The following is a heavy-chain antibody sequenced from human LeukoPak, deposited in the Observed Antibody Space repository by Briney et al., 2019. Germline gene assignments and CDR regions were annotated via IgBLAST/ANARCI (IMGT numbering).Heavy chain of an antibody. Sequence: GESLKISCEGSGYTFSNYWIGWVRRMPGKGLEWMGVIYPGDSDTRYSLSFQGQVTISADKSISTAYLQWSSLKASDTAMYYCAIFSGSYQLGDAFDIWGQGTMVTVSS. CDR3: AIFSGSYQLGDAFDI. CDR1: GYTFSNYW. D-gene: IGHD1-26*01. V-gene: IGHV5-51*01. CDR2: IYPGDSDT. J-gene: IGHJ3*02.